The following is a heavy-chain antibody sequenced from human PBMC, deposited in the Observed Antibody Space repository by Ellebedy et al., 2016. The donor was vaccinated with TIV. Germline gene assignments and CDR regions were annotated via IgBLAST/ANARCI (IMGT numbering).Heavy chain of an antibody. CDR2: ISGSGGST. Sequence: GESLKISCAASGFTFSSYAMSWVRQAPGKGLEWVSAISGSGGSTYYADSVKGRFTISRDNSKNTLYLQMNSLRAEDTAVYYCAKDLYQGNCGGDCYPRGFDYWGQGTLVTVSS. D-gene: IGHD2-21*02. CDR3: AKDLYQGNCGGDCYPRGFDY. CDR1: GFTFSSYA. J-gene: IGHJ4*02. V-gene: IGHV3-23*01.